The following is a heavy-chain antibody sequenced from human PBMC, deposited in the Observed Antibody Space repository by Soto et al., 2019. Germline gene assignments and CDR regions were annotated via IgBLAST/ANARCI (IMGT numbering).Heavy chain of an antibody. J-gene: IGHJ3*02. CDR2: ISWNSGSI. D-gene: IGHD3-16*01. Sequence: PGGSLRVSCAASGFTFDDYAMHWVRQAPGKGLEWVSGISWNSGSIGYADSVKGRFTISRDNAKNSLYLQMNSLRAEDTALYYCAKDRGDDAFDIQGQGPMVPVS. CDR3: AKDRGDDAFDI. CDR1: GFTFDDYA. V-gene: IGHV3-9*01.